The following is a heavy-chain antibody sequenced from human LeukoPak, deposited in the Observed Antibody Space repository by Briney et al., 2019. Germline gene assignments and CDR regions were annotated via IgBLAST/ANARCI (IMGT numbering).Heavy chain of an antibody. J-gene: IGHJ4*02. D-gene: IGHD6-13*01. CDR3: AKAGGLIASTGIDF. V-gene: IGHV3-33*06. CDR2: IWYDGKNQ. CDR1: GFTFSNYA. Sequence: QPGGSLRLFCAASGFTFSNYAMHWVRQAPGKGLEWVSAIWYDGKNQYYADSVKGRFTISRDNSKNTVYLQMDSLRAEDTAVYYCAKAGGLIASTGIDFWGQGTLVTVSS.